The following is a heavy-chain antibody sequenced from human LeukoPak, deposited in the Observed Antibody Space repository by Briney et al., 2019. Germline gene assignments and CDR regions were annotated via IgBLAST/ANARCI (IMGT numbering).Heavy chain of an antibody. D-gene: IGHD2-2*01. CDR3: ARALGYCSSTSCDDY. CDR2: INPSGGST. J-gene: IGHJ4*02. Sequence: ASVTVSFKASGYTFTIYGISWVRQAPGQGLEWMGIINPSGGSTSYAQKFQGRVTMTRDTSTSTVYMELSSLRSEDTAVYYCARALGYCSSTSCDDYWGQGTLVTVSS. V-gene: IGHV1-46*01. CDR1: GYTFTIYG.